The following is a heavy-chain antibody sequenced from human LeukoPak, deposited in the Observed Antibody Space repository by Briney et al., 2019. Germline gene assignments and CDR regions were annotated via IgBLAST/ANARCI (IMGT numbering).Heavy chain of an antibody. CDR3: ARFIAAPYYFDY. V-gene: IGHV3-9*01. J-gene: IGHJ4*02. CDR2: ISWNSGSI. D-gene: IGHD6-13*01. Sequence: AGGSLRLSCAASGFTFDDYAMHWVRQAPGKGLEGVSGISWNSGSIGYADSVKGRFTISRDNAKNSLYLQMNSLRAEDTAVYYCARFIAAPYYFDYWGRGTLVTVSS. CDR1: GFTFDDYA.